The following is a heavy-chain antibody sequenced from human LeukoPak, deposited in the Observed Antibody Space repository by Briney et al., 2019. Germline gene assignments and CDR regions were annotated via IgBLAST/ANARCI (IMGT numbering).Heavy chain of an antibody. CDR3: ARDRLDTAMVTSYYYYGMDV. D-gene: IGHD5-18*01. V-gene: IGHV1-8*01. Sequence: ASVKVSCKASGYTFTSYDINWVRQATGQGLEWMGWMNPNSGNTGYAQKFQGRVTMTRNTSISTAYMELSSLRSEDTAVYYCARDRLDTAMVTSYYYYGMDVWGQGTTVTVSS. CDR2: MNPNSGNT. CDR1: GYTFTSYD. J-gene: IGHJ6*02.